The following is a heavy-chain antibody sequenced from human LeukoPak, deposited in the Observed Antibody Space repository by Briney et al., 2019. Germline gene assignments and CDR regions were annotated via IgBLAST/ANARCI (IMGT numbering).Heavy chain of an antibody. CDR3: ASLHSGYEGSFDY. V-gene: IGHV1-18*01. CDR2: ISAYNGNT. D-gene: IGHD5-12*01. Sequence: ASVKVSCKASGGTFSSYAISWVRQAPGQGLEWMGWISAYNGNTNYAQKLQGRVTMTTDTSTSTAYMELRSLRSDDTAVYYCASLHSGYEGSFDYWGQGALVTVSS. CDR1: GGTFSSYA. J-gene: IGHJ4*02.